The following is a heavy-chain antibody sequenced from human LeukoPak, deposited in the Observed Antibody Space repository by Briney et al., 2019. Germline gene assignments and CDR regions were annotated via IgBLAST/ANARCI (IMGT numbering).Heavy chain of an antibody. Sequence: PSETLSLTCTVSGYSISSGYYWGWIRQPPGKGLEWIGSIYHSGSTYYNPSLKSRVTISVDTSKNQFSLKLSSVTAADTAVYYCARKMRRIAAAGYDYWGQGTLVTVSS. CDR3: ARKMRRIAAAGYDY. D-gene: IGHD6-13*01. V-gene: IGHV4-38-2*02. J-gene: IGHJ4*02. CDR2: IYHSGST. CDR1: GYSISSGYY.